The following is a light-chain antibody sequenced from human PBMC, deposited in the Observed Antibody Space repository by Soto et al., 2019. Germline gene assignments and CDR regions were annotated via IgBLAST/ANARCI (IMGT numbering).Light chain of an antibody. J-gene: IGKJ4*01. CDR3: QKSYSTPLT. CDR2: AAY. Sequence: DIQMTQSPSSLSASVGDRVTITCRASQSISSYLNWYQQKPGKAPKLLIYAAYSLQSGVPSRLTGSRSGTDFTLTISSLQPEDFATYYCQKSYSTPLTFGGGTKVEIK. V-gene: IGKV1-39*01. CDR1: QSISSY.